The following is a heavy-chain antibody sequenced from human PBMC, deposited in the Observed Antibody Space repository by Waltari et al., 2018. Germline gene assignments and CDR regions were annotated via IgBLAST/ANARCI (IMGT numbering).Heavy chain of an antibody. CDR3: ARDYSSSWYLMMGWFDP. V-gene: IGHV1-3*01. CDR1: GYTFTSYA. CDR2: INAGNGNT. D-gene: IGHD6-13*01. Sequence: QVQLVQSGAEVKKPGASVQVSCTASGYTFTSYAMHWVRQAPGQRLEWMGWINAGNGNTKYSQKFQGRVTITRDTSASTAYMELSRLRSDDTAVYYCARDYSSSWYLMMGWFDPWGQGTLVTVSS. J-gene: IGHJ5*02.